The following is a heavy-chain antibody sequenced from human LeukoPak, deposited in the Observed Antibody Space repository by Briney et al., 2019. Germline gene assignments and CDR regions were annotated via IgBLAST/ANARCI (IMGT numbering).Heavy chain of an antibody. CDR3: VRDISGYYFDY. CDR2: ISSSGSTI. CDR1: GFTFSSYE. Sequence: PGGSLRLSCAASGFTFSSYEMNWVRQAPGKGLEWVSYISSSGSTIYYADSVKGRFTISRDNANNSLYLQMNSLRAEDTALYYCVRDISGYYFDYWGQGTLVTVSS. D-gene: IGHD3-22*01. V-gene: IGHV3-48*03. J-gene: IGHJ4*02.